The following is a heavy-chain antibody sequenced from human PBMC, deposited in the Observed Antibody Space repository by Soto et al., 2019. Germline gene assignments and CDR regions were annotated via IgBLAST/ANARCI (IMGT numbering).Heavy chain of an antibody. D-gene: IGHD6-13*01. CDR2: IYFDDSDT. Sequence: GESLKISCKGSGDSFTSYWIAWVRQMPGKGLEWMGIIYFDDSDTTYSPSFQGKVTISVDKSISATYQKWSSLKASDTAMYYCARPLGLAAADYYFDYWGQGTLVTVSS. CDR3: ARPLGLAAADYYFDY. V-gene: IGHV5-51*01. CDR1: GDSFTSYW. J-gene: IGHJ4*02.